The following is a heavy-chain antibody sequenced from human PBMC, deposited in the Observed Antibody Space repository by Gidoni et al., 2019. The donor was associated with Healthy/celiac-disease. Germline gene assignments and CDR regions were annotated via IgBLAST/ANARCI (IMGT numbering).Heavy chain of an antibody. Sequence: QLQLQESGPGLVKPSETLSLTCTVSGGSISSSSYYWGWIRQPPGKGLEWIGSIYYSGSTYYNPSLKSRVTISVDTSKNQFSLKLSSVTAADTAVYYCARRAKVVGATWDYWGQGTLVTVSS. J-gene: IGHJ4*02. CDR2: IYYSGST. V-gene: IGHV4-39*01. CDR3: ARRAKVVGATWDY. CDR1: GGSISSSSYY. D-gene: IGHD1-26*01.